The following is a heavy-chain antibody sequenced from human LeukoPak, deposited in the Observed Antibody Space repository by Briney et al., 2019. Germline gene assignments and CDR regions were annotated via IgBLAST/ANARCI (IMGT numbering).Heavy chain of an antibody. CDR3: ARGVTIFGVVSRIGYMDV. D-gene: IGHD3-3*01. J-gene: IGHJ6*03. CDR2: INWNGGST. Sequence: GGSLRLSCAASGFTFDDYGMNWVRQAPGKGLEWVSAINWNGGSTNYADSVKGRFTISRDNAKNSLFLQMNSLRAEDTALYYCARGVTIFGVVSRIGYMDVWGKGTAVTVSS. CDR1: GFTFDDYG. V-gene: IGHV3-20*04.